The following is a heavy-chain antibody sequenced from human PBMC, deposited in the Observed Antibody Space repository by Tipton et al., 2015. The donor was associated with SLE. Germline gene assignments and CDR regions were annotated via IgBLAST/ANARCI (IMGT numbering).Heavy chain of an antibody. Sequence: SLRLSCAASGFTVSSNYMSWVRQAPGKGLEWVSVIYSGGSTYYADSVKGRFTISRDNSKNTLYLQMNSLRAEDTAVYYCARGPDFWSGFHFDYWGQGTLVTVSS. D-gene: IGHD3-3*01. V-gene: IGHV3-66*01. CDR3: ARGPDFWSGFHFDY. CDR1: GFTVSSNY. J-gene: IGHJ4*02. CDR2: IYSGGST.